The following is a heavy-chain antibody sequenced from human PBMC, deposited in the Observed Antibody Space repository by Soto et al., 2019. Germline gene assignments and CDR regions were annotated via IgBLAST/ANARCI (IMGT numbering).Heavy chain of an antibody. V-gene: IGHV4-59*12. CDR3: ATRPPQIVVTLLPFPS. CDR1: GGSISSYY. J-gene: IGHJ5*02. D-gene: IGHD2-15*01. Sequence: SETLSLTCTVTGGSISSYYWSWIRQPPGKGLQCIGEVYYSGSTNYNPSLKSRVTISVDKPNNQFSLKLSSMTGADTAVYYCATRPPQIVVTLLPFPSWGQGTPVTVSS. CDR2: VYYSGST.